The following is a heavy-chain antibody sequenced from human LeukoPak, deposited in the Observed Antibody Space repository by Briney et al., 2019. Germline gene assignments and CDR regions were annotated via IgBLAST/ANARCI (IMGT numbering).Heavy chain of an antibody. CDR3: ARHNDDYVWGSYDGSGFDY. J-gene: IGHJ4*02. CDR2: IYYSGRT. Sequence: ETLSLTCAVSGGSISSGGYSWSWLRQPPGKALEWTGYIYYSGRTNYNPSLKSRVTISVDTSKNQFSLKLSSVTAADTAVYYCARHNDDYVWGSYDGSGFDYWGQGTLVTVSS. D-gene: IGHD3-16*01. CDR1: GGSISSGGYS. V-gene: IGHV4-61*08.